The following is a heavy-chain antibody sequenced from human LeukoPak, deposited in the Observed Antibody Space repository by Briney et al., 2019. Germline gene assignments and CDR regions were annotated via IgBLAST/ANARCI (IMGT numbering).Heavy chain of an antibody. CDR3: SRGYYYYMDV. CDR2: ISSSSSYI. CDR1: GSTFGDFP. Sequence: AGGSLRLSCTASGSTFGDFPMSWVRQAPGKGLEWVSSISSSSSYIYYADSVKGRFTISRDNAKNSLYLQMNSLRAEDTAVYYCSRGYYYYMDVWGKGTTVTVSS. V-gene: IGHV3-21*01. J-gene: IGHJ6*03.